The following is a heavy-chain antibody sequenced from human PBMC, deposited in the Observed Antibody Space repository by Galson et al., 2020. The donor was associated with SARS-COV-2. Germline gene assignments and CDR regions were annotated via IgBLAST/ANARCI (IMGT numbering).Heavy chain of an antibody. V-gene: IGHV4-31*03. CDR1: GVSIGSGHYY. CDR3: ARVWSSWSHYNWFDP. J-gene: IGHJ5*02. Sequence: SETLSLTCSVSGVSIGSGHYYWTWIRQLPGKGLEWIGYISNSGNTYYSPSLESRISISVDTSKNQFSLKMTSLTAADTAVYYCARVWSSWSHYNWFDPWGQGTLVTVSS. CDR2: ISNSGNT. D-gene: IGHD6-13*01.